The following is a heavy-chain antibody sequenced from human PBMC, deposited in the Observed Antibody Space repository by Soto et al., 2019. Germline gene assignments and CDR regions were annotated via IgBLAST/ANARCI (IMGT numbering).Heavy chain of an antibody. CDR3: AKDGKTFTTPN. D-gene: IGHD3-3*01. V-gene: IGHV3-9*01. Sequence: GGSLRLSCAASGFTFDGYAMHWVRQTPGKGLEWVSGISWNGDSKTYADSVQGRFTISRDNAKNSLYLQMDSLRAEDTAFYYCAKDGKTFTTPNWGQGTLVTVSS. CDR2: ISWNGDSK. J-gene: IGHJ4*02. CDR1: GFTFDGYA.